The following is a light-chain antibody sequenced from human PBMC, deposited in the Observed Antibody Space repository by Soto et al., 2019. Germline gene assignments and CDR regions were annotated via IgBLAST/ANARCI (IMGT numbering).Light chain of an antibody. CDR3: QQNSSTPLT. J-gene: IGKJ1*01. CDR1: QSINTY. V-gene: IGKV1-39*01. Sequence: DIQMTQSPSSLSASVGDRVTITSRASQSINTYLNRYQQKPGKAPNLLIYAASSLQSAVPSRFSGSGSRRDFTLTISSLQPEDVATYYCQQNSSTPLTFGQGTKVEIE. CDR2: AAS.